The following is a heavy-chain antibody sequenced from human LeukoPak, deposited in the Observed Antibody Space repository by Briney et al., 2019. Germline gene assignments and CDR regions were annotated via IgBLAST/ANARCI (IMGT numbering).Heavy chain of an antibody. CDR2: ITGSGGST. J-gene: IGHJ6*02. D-gene: IGHD4-17*01. Sequence: GGSLRLSCAASGFTFSNYAMSWVRQAPGKGLGWVSAITGSGGSTYYADSVKDRFTTSRDNSKNTLYLQMNSLRAEDTAVYYCARASVSRDYLYGYYYYGMDVWGQGTTVTVSS. CDR1: GFTFSNYA. V-gene: IGHV3-23*01. CDR3: ARASVSRDYLYGYYYYGMDV.